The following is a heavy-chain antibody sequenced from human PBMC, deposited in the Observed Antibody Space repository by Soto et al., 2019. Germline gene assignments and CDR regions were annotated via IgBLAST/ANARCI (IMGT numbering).Heavy chain of an antibody. CDR2: IYSGGST. D-gene: IGHD3-3*01. CDR1: GFTVSSNY. Sequence: EVPLVESGGGLVQPGGSLRLSCAASGFTVSSNYMSWVRQAPGKGLEWVSVIYSGGSTYYADSVKARFTISRDNSKNTLYLQMNSLRAEDTAVYYCAREGVANAFDIWGQGTMVTVSS. CDR3: AREGVANAFDI. V-gene: IGHV3-66*01. J-gene: IGHJ3*02.